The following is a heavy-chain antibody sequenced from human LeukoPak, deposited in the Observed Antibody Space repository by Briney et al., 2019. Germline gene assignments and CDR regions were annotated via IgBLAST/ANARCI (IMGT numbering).Heavy chain of an antibody. J-gene: IGHJ5*02. V-gene: IGHV1-46*01. D-gene: IGHD2-2*01. Sequence: ASVKVSCKASGYTFTSYYMHWVRQAPGQGLEWMGIINPSGCSTSYAQKFQGRVTITRDTSTSTVYMELGSLRSEDTAVYYCARDKICGSTSCYNWFDPWGQGTLVTVSS. CDR1: GYTFTSYY. CDR3: ARDKICGSTSCYNWFDP. CDR2: INPSGCST.